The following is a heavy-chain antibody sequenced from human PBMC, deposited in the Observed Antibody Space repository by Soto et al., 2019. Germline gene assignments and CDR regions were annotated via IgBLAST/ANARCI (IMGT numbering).Heavy chain of an antibody. V-gene: IGHV3-9*01. CDR3: AKAPIAAAGGYYYMDV. D-gene: IGHD6-13*01. Sequence: EVQLVESGGGLVQPGRSLRLSCAASGCTFDDYAMHWVRQAPGKGLEWVSGISWNSGSIGYADSVKGRFTISRDNAKNSLYLQMNSLRAEDTASYYCAKAPIAAAGGYYYMDVWGKGTTVTVSS. CDR2: ISWNSGSI. CDR1: GCTFDDYA. J-gene: IGHJ6*03.